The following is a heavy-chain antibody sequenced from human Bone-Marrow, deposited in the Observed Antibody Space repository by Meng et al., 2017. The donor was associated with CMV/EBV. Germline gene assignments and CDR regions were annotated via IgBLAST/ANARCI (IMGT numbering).Heavy chain of an antibody. CDR3: ARAGTIPWSGFERNWFDP. J-gene: IGHJ5*02. Sequence: SETLSLTCTVSGVSISSGGYYWSWIRQNPGKGLEWIGYIYYSGSTYYNPSLKSRVTISVDTSKNQFSLKLSSVTAADTAVYYCARAGTIPWSGFERNWFDPWGQGTLVTVSS. CDR1: GVSISSGGYY. D-gene: IGHD3-3*01. V-gene: IGHV4-31*03. CDR2: IYYSGST.